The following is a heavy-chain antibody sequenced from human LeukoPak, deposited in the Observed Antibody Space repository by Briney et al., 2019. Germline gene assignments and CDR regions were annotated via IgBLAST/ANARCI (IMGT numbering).Heavy chain of an antibody. CDR2: IYPSGTT. D-gene: IGHD6-25*01. CDR1: GHSISNSISSGYY. Sequence: PSETLSLTCTVSGHSISNSISSGYYWGWIRQPPGKGLEWMGSIYPSGTTHYNPSLTSRLIISLDTSKNQFSLKLSSVTAADTAVYYCARHFPEHSSGGDAFDIWGQGTMVTVSS. J-gene: IGHJ3*02. V-gene: IGHV4-38-2*02. CDR3: ARHFPEHSSGGDAFDI.